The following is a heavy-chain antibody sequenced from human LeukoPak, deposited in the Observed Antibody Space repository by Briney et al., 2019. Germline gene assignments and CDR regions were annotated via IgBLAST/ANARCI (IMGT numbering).Heavy chain of an antibody. D-gene: IGHD3-3*01. J-gene: IGHJ5*02. V-gene: IGHV2-5*01. Sequence: SGPTLVNPTQTLTLTCTFSGFSLSTSGVGVGWIRQPPGKALEWLALIYWNDDKRYSPSLKSRLTITKATSKNQVVLTMTNMDPVDTATYYCAHRPAPLTYCDFWSGYYDWFDPWGQGTLVTVSS. CDR1: GFSLSTSGVG. CDR2: IYWNDDK. CDR3: AHRPAPLTYCDFWSGYYDWFDP.